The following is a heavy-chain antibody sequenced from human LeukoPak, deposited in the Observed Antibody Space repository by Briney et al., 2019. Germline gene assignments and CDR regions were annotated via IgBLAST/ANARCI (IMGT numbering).Heavy chain of an antibody. D-gene: IGHD3-10*01. CDR2: IKQDGSEK. V-gene: IGHV3-7*01. Sequence: GGSLRLSCAVSGFTFNNYWMSWVRQAPGKGLEWVANIKQDGSEKYYVDSVKGRFTISRDNAKNSLYLQMNSLRAEDTAVYYCARTPMVRGVINLFDYWGQGTLVTVSS. J-gene: IGHJ4*02. CDR3: ARTPMVRGVINLFDY. CDR1: GFTFNNYW.